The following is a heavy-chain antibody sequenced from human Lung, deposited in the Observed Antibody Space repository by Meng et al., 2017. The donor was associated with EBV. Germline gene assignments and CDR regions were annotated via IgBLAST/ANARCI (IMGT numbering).Heavy chain of an antibody. J-gene: IGHJ4*02. CDR2: IYWDDDK. Sequence: PLEEAGPPLVKPTQTLTLTCTFSWFSLTSRGVGVGWIRQPPGKALEWLAVIYWDDDKRYRPSLKSRLTITKDTSKNQVVLTMTNMDPVDAATYYCAHIIAARPFDYWGQGTLVTVSS. D-gene: IGHD6-6*01. V-gene: IGHV2-5*02. CDR3: AHIIAARPFDY. CDR1: WFSLTSRGVG.